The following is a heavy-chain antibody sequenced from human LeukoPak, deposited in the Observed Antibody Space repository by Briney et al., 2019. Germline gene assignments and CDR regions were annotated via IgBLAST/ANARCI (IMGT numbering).Heavy chain of an antibody. CDR2: IYYSGST. D-gene: IGHD2/OR15-2a*01. V-gene: IGHV4-39*07. CDR1: GGSISSSSYY. J-gene: IGHJ3*02. CDR3: ARLSMIDTFDI. Sequence: SETLSLTCTVSGGSISSSSYYLGWIRQPPGKGLEWIGSIYYSGSTYYNPSLKSRVTISVDTSKNQFSLRLSSVTAADTAMYYCARLSMIDTFDIWGLGTVVTVSS.